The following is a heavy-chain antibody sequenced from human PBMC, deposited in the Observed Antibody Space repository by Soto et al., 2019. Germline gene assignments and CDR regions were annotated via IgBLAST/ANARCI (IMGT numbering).Heavy chain of an antibody. CDR2: IWYDGSNK. V-gene: IGHV3-33*01. Sequence: GGSLRLSCAASGFTFSSYGMHWVRQAPGKRLEWVAVIWYDGSNKYYADSVKGRFTISRDNSKNTLYLQMNSLRAEDTAVYYCARDLLNPRITGTTGFDYWGQGTLVTVSS. J-gene: IGHJ4*02. CDR3: ARDLLNPRITGTTGFDY. CDR1: GFTFSSYG. D-gene: IGHD1-7*01.